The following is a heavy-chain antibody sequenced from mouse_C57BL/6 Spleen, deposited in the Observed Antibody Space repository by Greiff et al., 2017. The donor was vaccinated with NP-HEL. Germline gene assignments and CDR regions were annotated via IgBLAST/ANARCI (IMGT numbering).Heavy chain of an antibody. CDR3: ARWIYYDYIYFGY. CDR1: GYTFTSYW. D-gene: IGHD2-4*01. CDR2: IHPNSGST. Sequence: QVQLQQPGAELVKPGASVKLSCKASGYTFTSYWMHWVKQRPGQGLEWIGMIHPNSGSTNYNEKFKSKATLTVDKSSSTAYMQLSSLTSEDSSVYYCARWIYYDYIYFGYWGQGTTLTVSS. J-gene: IGHJ2*01. V-gene: IGHV1-64*01.